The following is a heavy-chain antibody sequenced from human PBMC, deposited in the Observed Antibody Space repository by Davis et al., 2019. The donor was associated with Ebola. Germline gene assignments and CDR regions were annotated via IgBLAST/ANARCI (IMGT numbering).Heavy chain of an antibody. J-gene: IGHJ2*01. Sequence: GESLKISCKGSGYSFTSYWIGWVRQMPGKGLEWVGIIYPGDSDTRYSPSFQGQVTISADKSISTAYLQWSSLKASDTAMYYCARRTTVANWYFDLWGRGTLVTVSS. D-gene: IGHD4-17*01. CDR2: IYPGDSDT. CDR3: ARRTTVANWYFDL. CDR1: GYSFTSYW. V-gene: IGHV5-51*01.